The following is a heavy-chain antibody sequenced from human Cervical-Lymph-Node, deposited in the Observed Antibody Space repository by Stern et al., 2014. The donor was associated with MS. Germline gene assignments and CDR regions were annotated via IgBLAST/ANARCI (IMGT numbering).Heavy chain of an antibody. Sequence: VQLEESGGGLVKAGGSLRLSCAASGFTFSNSYMSWVRQAPGKGLEWVSYISLGCTSVYYAESVEGRFTISRDNAKNSLFLQMNSLRAEDTAIYYCVRDLCKSRICYPFDYWGQGTPVTVSS. V-gene: IGHV3-11*01. CDR1: GFTFSNSY. CDR2: ISLGCTSV. D-gene: IGHD2-15*01. J-gene: IGHJ4*02. CDR3: VRDLCKSRICYPFDY.